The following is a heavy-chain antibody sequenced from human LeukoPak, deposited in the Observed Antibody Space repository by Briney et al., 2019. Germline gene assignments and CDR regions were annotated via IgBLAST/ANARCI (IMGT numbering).Heavy chain of an antibody. Sequence: SETLSLTCTVSGGSISSYYWSWIRQPAGKGLEWIGRIYTSGSTNYNPSLKSRVTMSVDTSKNQFSLKLSPVTAADTAVYYCARGMSIAVEFDYWGQGTLVTVSS. V-gene: IGHV4-4*07. CDR2: IYTSGST. CDR3: ARGMSIAVEFDY. D-gene: IGHD6-19*01. CDR1: GGSISSYY. J-gene: IGHJ4*02.